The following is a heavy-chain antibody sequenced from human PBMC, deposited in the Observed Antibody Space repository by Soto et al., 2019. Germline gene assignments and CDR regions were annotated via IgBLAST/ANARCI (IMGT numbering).Heavy chain of an antibody. Sequence: GGSLRLSCAASGFTFSSYGMSWVRQAPGKGLEWVSSISGSGGSTYYADSVKGRFTISRDNSKNTLYLQMSSLRAEETAVYYCANRNDYGSGSYFPFDHWGQGTLVTVSS. CDR1: GFTFSSYG. CDR2: ISGSGGST. V-gene: IGHV3-23*01. CDR3: ANRNDYGSGSYFPFDH. J-gene: IGHJ4*02. D-gene: IGHD3-10*01.